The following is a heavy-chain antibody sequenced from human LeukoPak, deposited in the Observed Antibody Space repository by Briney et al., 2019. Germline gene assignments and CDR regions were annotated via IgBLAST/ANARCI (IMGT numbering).Heavy chain of an antibody. CDR2: INSDGINT. CDR1: GFTFSSYS. Sequence: GGSLRLSCAASGFTFSSYSINWVRQAPGKGLVWVSRINSDGINTSYADSVKGRFTISRDNAKNTLNLQMNSLRAEDTAVYYCARGDMVRANYYYYYMDVWGKGTTITISS. D-gene: IGHD3-10*01. J-gene: IGHJ6*03. V-gene: IGHV3-74*01. CDR3: ARGDMVRANYYYYYMDV.